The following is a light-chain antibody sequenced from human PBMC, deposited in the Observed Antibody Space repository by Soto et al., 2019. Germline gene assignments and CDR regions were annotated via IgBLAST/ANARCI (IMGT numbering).Light chain of an antibody. CDR1: QSLLHANGYNY. CDR2: WAS. CDR3: QQYFTSPWT. Sequence: DIVMTQSPLSLPVTPGEPASISCRSSQSLLHANGYNYLDWYQQKSGQPPKLLIYWASLRESGVPDRFTGSGSGTDFTLTISSLQAEDVAVYYCQQYFTSPWTFGQGTKVEI. V-gene: IGKV4-1*01. J-gene: IGKJ1*01.